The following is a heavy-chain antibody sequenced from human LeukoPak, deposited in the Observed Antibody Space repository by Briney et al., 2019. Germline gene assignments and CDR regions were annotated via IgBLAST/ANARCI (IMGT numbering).Heavy chain of an antibody. CDR1: GYTFTSYD. CDR3: ARGTPLDAFDI. Sequence: ASVKVSFKASGYTFTSYDINWVRQATGQGLAWMGWMNPNSGNTGYAQKFQGRVTMTRNTSISTAYMELSSLRSEDTAVYYCARGTPLDAFDIWGQGTMVTVSS. CDR2: MNPNSGNT. V-gene: IGHV1-8*01. J-gene: IGHJ3*02. D-gene: IGHD2-15*01.